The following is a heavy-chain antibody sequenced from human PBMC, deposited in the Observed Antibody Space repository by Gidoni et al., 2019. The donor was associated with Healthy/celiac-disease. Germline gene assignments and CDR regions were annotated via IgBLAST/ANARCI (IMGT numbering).Heavy chain of an antibody. CDR1: GYTFTSYG. CDR3: ARDADYSPSWFDP. J-gene: IGHJ5*02. CDR2: ISAYNGNT. Sequence: QVQLVQSGAEVKKPGASVKVSCKASGYTFTSYGIRWVRQAPGQGLEWMGWISAYNGNTNYAQRLQGRVTMTTDTSTSTAYVELRSLRSDDTAVYYCARDADYSPSWFDPWGQGTLVTVSS. D-gene: IGHD2-21*01. V-gene: IGHV1-18*01.